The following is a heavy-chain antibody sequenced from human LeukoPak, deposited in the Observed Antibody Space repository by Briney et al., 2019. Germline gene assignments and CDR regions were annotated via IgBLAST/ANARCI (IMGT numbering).Heavy chain of an antibody. D-gene: IGHD3-22*01. V-gene: IGHV3-7*01. CDR1: GLTFSNAW. CDR3: AREERAYYYDSSGFHRPDY. J-gene: IGHJ4*02. Sequence: GGSLRLSCAASGLTFSNAWMSWVRQAPGKGLEWVANIKQDGSEKYYVDSVKGRFTISRDNAKNSLYLQMNSLRAEDTAVYYCAREERAYYYDSSGFHRPDYWGQGTLVTVSS. CDR2: IKQDGSEK.